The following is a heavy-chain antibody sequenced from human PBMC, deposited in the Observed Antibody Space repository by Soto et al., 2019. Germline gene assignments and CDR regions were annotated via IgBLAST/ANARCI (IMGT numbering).Heavy chain of an antibody. CDR1: GYTFTSYA. CDR2: INAGNGNT. Sequence: ASVKVSCKASGYTFTSYAMHWVRQAPGQRLEWMGWINAGNGNTKYSQKFQGRVTITRDTSASTAYMELSSLRSEDTAVYYCARENSGYDGGGAFDIWGQGTMVTVSS. CDR3: ARENSGYDGGGAFDI. J-gene: IGHJ3*02. V-gene: IGHV1-3*01. D-gene: IGHD5-12*01.